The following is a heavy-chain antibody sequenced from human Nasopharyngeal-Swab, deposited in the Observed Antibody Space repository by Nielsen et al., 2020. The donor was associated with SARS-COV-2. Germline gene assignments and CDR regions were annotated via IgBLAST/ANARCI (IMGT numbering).Heavy chain of an antibody. CDR3: ARQGGLLLWFGELLSPFFRYFDY. Sequence: SETLSLTCAVYGGSFSGYYWSWTRQPPGKGLEWIGEINHSGSTNYNPSLKSRVTISVDTSKNQFSLKLSSVTAADTAVYYCARQGGLLLWFGELLSPFFRYFDYWGQGTLVTVSS. CDR2: INHSGST. V-gene: IGHV4-34*01. CDR1: GGSFSGYY. J-gene: IGHJ4*02. D-gene: IGHD3-10*01.